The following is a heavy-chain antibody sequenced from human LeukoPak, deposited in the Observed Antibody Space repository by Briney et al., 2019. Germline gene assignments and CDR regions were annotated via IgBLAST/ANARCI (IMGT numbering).Heavy chain of an antibody. V-gene: IGHV1-46*01. J-gene: IGHJ5*02. CDR3: ARGEYYYDSSGYLIEFDP. Sequence: ASVKVSCKASGYTFTSYYMHWVRQAPGQGLEWMGIINPSGGSTSYAQKFQGRVTMTRDMSTSTVYMELSSLRSEDTAVYYCARGEYYYDSSGYLIEFDPWGQGTLVTVSS. D-gene: IGHD3-22*01. CDR1: GYTFTSYY. CDR2: INPSGGST.